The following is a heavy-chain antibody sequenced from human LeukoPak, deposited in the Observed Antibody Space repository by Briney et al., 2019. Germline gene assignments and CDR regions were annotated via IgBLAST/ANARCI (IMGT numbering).Heavy chain of an antibody. CDR2: ISSSGSTI. CDR1: GFTFSDYY. CDR3: ASGYYRYFDY. V-gene: IGHV3-11*01. Sequence: GGSLRLSCAASGFTFSDYYMSWIRQAPGKGLEWVSYISSSGSTIYYADTLEGRFTISRGNAKNSLYLQMNSLRAEDTAVYYCASGYYRYFDYWGQGTLVTVSS. D-gene: IGHD3-3*01. J-gene: IGHJ4*02.